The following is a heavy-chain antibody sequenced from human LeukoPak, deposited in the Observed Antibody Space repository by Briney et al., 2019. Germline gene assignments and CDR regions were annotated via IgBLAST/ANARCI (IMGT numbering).Heavy chain of an antibody. CDR2: IYYSGST. D-gene: IGHD3-22*01. J-gene: IGHJ6*02. CDR1: GGSLSSYY. Sequence: SETLSLTCTVSGGSLSSYYWSWIRQPPGKGLEWIGYIYYSGSTNYNPSLKSRVTISVDTSKNQFSLKLSSVTAADTAVYYCARDWISNYYDSSGYYYGMDVWGQGTTVTVSS. CDR3: ARDWISNYYDSSGYYYGMDV. V-gene: IGHV4-59*01.